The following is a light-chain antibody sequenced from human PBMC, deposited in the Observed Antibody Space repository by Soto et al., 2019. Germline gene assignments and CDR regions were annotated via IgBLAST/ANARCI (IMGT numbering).Light chain of an antibody. J-gene: IGLJ1*01. CDR1: SSDVGSYNL. CDR2: EVS. CDR3: CSYGGRSTYV. Sequence: QSALTQPASVSGSPGQSNTISCTGTSSDVGSYNLVSWYQQHPGKAPKLMIYEVSKRPSGVSNRFSGSKSANTASLTISGLQADDEADYYCCSYGGRSTYVFGTGTKLTVL. V-gene: IGLV2-23*02.